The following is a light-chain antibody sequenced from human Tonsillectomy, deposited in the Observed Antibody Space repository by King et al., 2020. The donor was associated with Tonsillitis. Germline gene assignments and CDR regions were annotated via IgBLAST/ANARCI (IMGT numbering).Light chain of an antibody. Sequence: PSGVSNRFSGSKSGNTASLTISGLQAEDEADYYCSSYTMCRWRIVVFGGGT. CDR3: SSYTMCRWRIVV. J-gene: IGLJ2*01. V-gene: IGLV2-14*01.